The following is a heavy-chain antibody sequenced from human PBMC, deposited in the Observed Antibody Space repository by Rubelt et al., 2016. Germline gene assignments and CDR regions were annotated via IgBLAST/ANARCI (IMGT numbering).Heavy chain of an antibody. D-gene: IGHD3-10*01. Sequence: EVQLLESGGGLVQPGGSPRLSCAASGFTFSIYAMNWVRQAPGKGLEWVSYISGSGGATYYADSVKGRFTISRDNSKNTVFLQMNSRRAEDTAVYYGARSRAGTYSPLDSWGQGTLVTVSS. CDR1: GFTFSIYA. V-gene: IGHV3-23*01. J-gene: IGHJ4*02. CDR3: ARSRAGTYSPLDS. CDR2: ISGSGGAT.